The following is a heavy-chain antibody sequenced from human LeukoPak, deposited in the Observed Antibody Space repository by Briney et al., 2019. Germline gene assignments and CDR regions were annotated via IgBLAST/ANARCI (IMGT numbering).Heavy chain of an antibody. CDR2: IKQDGSEK. V-gene: IGHV3-7*01. Sequence: GGSLRLSCAASGFTFSSHDMSWVRQAPGKGLEWVANIKQDGSEKYYVDSVKGRFTISRDNAKNSLYLQMNSLRAEDTAVYYCARDYYDSSGYSYYFDYWGQGTLVTVSS. D-gene: IGHD3-22*01. CDR3: ARDYYDSSGYSYYFDY. CDR1: GFTFSSHD. J-gene: IGHJ4*02.